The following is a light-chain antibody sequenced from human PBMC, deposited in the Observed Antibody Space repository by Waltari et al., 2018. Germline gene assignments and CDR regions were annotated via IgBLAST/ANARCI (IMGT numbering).Light chain of an antibody. J-gene: IGLJ1*01. CDR2: DVS. CDR1: SSDVGGSNY. CDR3: SSYTSSNTYV. Sequence: QSALTQPASVSGSPGQSITISCTGTSSDVGGSNYVSWYQQHPGKAPKPVIYDVSDRPSGVSNRFSGSKSGNTASLTISGLQAEDEADYYCSSYTSSNTYVFGTGTKVTVL. V-gene: IGLV2-14*03.